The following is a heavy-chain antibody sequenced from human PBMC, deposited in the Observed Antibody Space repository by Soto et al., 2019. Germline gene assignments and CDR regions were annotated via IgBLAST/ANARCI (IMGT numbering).Heavy chain of an antibody. CDR2: LYYSGSA. V-gene: IGHV4-39*01. D-gene: IGHD5-12*01. Sequence: TLSLTCTVSAASSGRSSYFWGWIRQPPGKGLEWIGSLYYSGSAYYNPSLYSRVTISADTSKNLLSLKLRSVTAADTAVYYCARRDRGGNGGKSFPFWGQGTLVTVS. CDR3: ARRDRGGNGGKSFPF. CDR1: AASSGRSSYF. J-gene: IGHJ4*02.